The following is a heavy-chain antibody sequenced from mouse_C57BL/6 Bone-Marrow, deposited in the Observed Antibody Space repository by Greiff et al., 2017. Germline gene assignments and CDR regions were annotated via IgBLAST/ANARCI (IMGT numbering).Heavy chain of an antibody. V-gene: IGHV5-4*01. CDR1: GFTFSSYA. Sequence: EVKLVESGGGLVKPGGSLKLSCAASGFTFSSYAMSWVRQTPEQRLEWVATISDGGSYTYYPDNVKGRFTISRDNAKNNLYLQMSHLKSEDTAMEYGAREFREGSYEDFDYWGQGTTLTVSS. CDR3: AREFREGSYEDFDY. CDR2: ISDGGSYT. J-gene: IGHJ2*01. D-gene: IGHD1-1*02.